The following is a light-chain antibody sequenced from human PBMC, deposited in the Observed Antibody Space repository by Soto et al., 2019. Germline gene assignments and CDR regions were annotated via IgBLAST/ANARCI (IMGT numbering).Light chain of an antibody. V-gene: IGKV1-33*01. J-gene: IGKJ5*01. CDR1: QDINKN. CDR3: QQYESLPLT. CDR2: DAS. Sequence: DIRMTQSPSSPSASLGDRVTITCQASQDINKNLIWYQQKPGKAPKLLIYDASDLETGVPSRFSGSGSGTGFTFTISSLQPEDFATYYCQQYESLPLTFGQGTRLEI.